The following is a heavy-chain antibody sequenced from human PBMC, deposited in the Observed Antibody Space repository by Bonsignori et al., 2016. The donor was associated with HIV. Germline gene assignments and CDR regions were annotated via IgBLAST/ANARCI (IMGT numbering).Heavy chain of an antibody. CDR2: IYYSGST. D-gene: IGHD3-3*01. Sequence: PGKGLEWIGYIYYSGSTNYNPSLKSRVTISVDTSKNQFSLKLSSVTAADTAVYYCARASNPPIPIFGVAQRRFDPWGQGTLVTVSS. J-gene: IGHJ5*02. CDR3: ARASNPPIPIFGVAQRRFDP. V-gene: IGHV4-59*13.